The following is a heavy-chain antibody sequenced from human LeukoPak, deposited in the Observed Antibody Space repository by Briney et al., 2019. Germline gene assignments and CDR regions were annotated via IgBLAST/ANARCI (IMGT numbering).Heavy chain of an antibody. Sequence: GASPRLSYAASGFTFSNYAMSWVRQAPGKGLEWVSAIRNSGADTYYADSVKGRFTVSRDNSRNTLYLQMTSLRAEDTAVYYCAKVPNSGNFYYFDYWGQGALVTVSS. J-gene: IGHJ4*02. CDR1: GFTFSNYA. CDR2: IRNSGADT. D-gene: IGHD1-7*01. CDR3: AKVPNSGNFYYFDY. V-gene: IGHV3-23*01.